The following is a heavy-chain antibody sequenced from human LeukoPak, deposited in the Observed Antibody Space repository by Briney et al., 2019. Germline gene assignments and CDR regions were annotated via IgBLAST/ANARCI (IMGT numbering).Heavy chain of an antibody. V-gene: IGHV3-33*01. CDR1: GLTFGGYG. Sequence: PGRSLRLSCAGSGLTFGGYGMHWFRQTPGKGLEWVAVIAYDGSRAFYADSVKGRFTICRDNSKNTMSVQMDDLRAEDTAVYYCTRYNNDHFDYWGQGTLVTVSS. J-gene: IGHJ4*02. CDR3: TRYNNDHFDY. CDR2: IAYDGSRA. D-gene: IGHD1-14*01.